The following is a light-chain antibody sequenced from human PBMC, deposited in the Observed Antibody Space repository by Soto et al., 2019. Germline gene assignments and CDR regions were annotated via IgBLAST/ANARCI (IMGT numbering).Light chain of an antibody. V-gene: IGKV3-11*01. Sequence: EIVLTQSPATLSLSPGERATLSCRASQSINKHLAWYRQKPGQAPRLLIYDASNRATGIPARLSGSGSGTDFSLTISSLEPEDFGVYYCQQRSNWPPVTFGGGTKVEIK. CDR3: QQRSNWPPVT. J-gene: IGKJ4*01. CDR2: DAS. CDR1: QSINKH.